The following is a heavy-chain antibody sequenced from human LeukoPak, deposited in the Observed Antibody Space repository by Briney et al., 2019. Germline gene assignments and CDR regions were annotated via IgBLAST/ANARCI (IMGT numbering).Heavy chain of an antibody. J-gene: IGHJ4*02. CDR3: ARIAQYSGYDVFDY. D-gene: IGHD5-12*01. CDR2: IDWDDDK. V-gene: IGHV2-70*20. Sequence: SGPALVKPTQTLTLTCTFSGFSLSTSGMCVSWVRQPPGKALEWLALIDWDDDKYYSTSLKTRLTSSKGTSKNQVVLTMTNMDPVDTATYYCARIAQYSGYDVFDYWGQGTLVTVSS. CDR1: GFSLSTSGMC.